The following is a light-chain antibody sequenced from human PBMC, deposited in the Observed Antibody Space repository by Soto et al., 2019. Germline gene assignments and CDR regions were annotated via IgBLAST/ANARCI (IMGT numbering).Light chain of an antibody. J-gene: IGKJ1*01. CDR2: ATF. Sequence: DIQMTQSPSSLSASVGDRVTITCRASQGLRNYLAWFQQKPGKAPKCLIYATFKLQSGVPSKFRGSGSGTEFNLTISSLQPEDFAPYYGQQYDIYPRTFGQGTKVEIK. CDR3: QQYDIYPRT. CDR1: QGLRNY. V-gene: IGKV1-16*02.